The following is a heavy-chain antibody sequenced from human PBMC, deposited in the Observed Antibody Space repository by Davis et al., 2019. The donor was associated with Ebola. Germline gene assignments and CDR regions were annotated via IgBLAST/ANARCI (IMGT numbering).Heavy chain of an antibody. CDR3: ARDHRFSSWTDYYYYGMDV. CDR2: ISSSGSTI. V-gene: IGHV3-11*01. D-gene: IGHD6-6*01. J-gene: IGHJ6*02. CDR1: GFTFSDYY. Sequence: PGGSLRLSCAASGFTFSDYYMSWIRQAPGKGLEWVSYISSSGSTIYYADSVKGRFTISRDNAKNSLYLQMNSLRAEDTAVYYCARDHRFSSWTDYYYYGMDVWGQGTTVTVSS.